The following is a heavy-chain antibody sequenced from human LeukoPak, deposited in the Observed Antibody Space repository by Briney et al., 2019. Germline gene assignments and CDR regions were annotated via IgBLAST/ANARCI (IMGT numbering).Heavy chain of an antibody. V-gene: IGHV3-23*01. J-gene: IGHJ4*02. CDR1: GFTFSSYA. Sequence: GGSLRLSCAASGFTFSSYAMSWVRQAPGKGLEWVSAISGSGGSTYYADSVKGRFTISRDNSKNTLYLQMNSLRAEDTAVYYCAKESRDGYNHGEDFDYWGQGTLVTVSS. CDR2: ISGSGGST. CDR3: AKESRDGYNHGEDFDY. D-gene: IGHD5-24*01.